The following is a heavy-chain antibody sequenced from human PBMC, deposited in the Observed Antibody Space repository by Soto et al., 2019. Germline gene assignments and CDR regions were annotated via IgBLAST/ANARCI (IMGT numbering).Heavy chain of an antibody. D-gene: IGHD2-2*01. CDR3: AKVAPFGYCSSTSCRYNWFDP. CDR2: IYTGGST. J-gene: IGHJ5*02. V-gene: IGHV3-66*01. Sequence: PGGSLRLSCAASGFTVSSNYMSWVRQAPGKGLEWVSVIYTGGSTYYADSVKGRFTISRDNSKNTLYLQMNSLRAEDTAVYYCAKVAPFGYCSSTSCRYNWFDPWGQGTLVTVSS. CDR1: GFTVSSNY.